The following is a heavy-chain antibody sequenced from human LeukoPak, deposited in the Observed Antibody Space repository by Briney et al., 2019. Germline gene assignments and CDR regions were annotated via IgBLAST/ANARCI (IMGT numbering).Heavy chain of an antibody. V-gene: IGHV4-39*01. CDR3: ARQRRDYVWGSYRIDY. Sequence: SETLSLTCTVSGGSISSSGYHWGWIRQPPGKGLEWIGSLDYSGSTYYNPSLKSRVTISVDTSKHQFSLKLNSVTAADTAVYYCARQRRDYVWGSYRIDYWGQGTQVTVSS. J-gene: IGHJ4*02. CDR2: LDYSGST. CDR1: GGSISSSGYH. D-gene: IGHD3-16*02.